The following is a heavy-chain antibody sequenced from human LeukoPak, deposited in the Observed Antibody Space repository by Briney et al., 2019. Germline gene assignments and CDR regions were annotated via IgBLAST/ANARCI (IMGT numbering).Heavy chain of an antibody. J-gene: IGHJ5*02. CDR3: ARDRGWDYKNWFDP. CDR1: GYTFTGYY. D-gene: IGHD4-11*01. V-gene: IGHV1-2*02. Sequence: ASVKVSCKASGYTFTGYYMHWVRQAPGQGLEWMGWINPNSGGTNYAQKFQGRVTMTRDTSIRTAYMELSRLRPDDTAVYYCARDRGWDYKNWFDPWGQGTLVTVSS. CDR2: INPNSGGT.